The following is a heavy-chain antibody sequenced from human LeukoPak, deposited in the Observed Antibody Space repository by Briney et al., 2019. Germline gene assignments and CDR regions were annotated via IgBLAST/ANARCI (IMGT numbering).Heavy chain of an antibody. V-gene: IGHV3-7*01. CDR2: IKQDGSEK. CDR3: ARESVWGSYRLPRVGFDY. CDR1: GFTFSSYG. D-gene: IGHD3-16*02. Sequence: GGSLRLSCAASGFTFSSYGMSWVRQAPGKGLEWVANIKQDGSEKYYVDSVKGRFTISRDNAKNSLYLQMNSLRAEDTAVYYCARESVWGSYRLPRVGFDYWGQGTLVTVSS. J-gene: IGHJ4*02.